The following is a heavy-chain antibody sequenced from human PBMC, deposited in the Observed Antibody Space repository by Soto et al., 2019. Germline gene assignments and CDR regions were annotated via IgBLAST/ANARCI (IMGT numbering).Heavy chain of an antibody. CDR2: INHSGRT. D-gene: IGHD3-3*01. Sequence: PSETLSLTCAVYCGSFSGYCWSWIRQPPGKGLEWIGEINHSGRTNYNPSLKSRVTISVDTSKSQFSLKLSSATAADTAVYYCARGRKYYDFWSGYSHPRYYFNYWGQGTLVTVSS. CDR1: CGSFSGYC. V-gene: IGHV4-34*01. CDR3: ARGRKYYDFWSGYSHPRYYFNY. J-gene: IGHJ4*02.